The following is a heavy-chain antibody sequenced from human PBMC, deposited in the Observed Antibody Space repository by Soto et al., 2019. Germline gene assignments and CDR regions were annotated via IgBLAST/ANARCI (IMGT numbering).Heavy chain of an antibody. J-gene: IGHJ3*02. CDR3: AKDGYSYGLVDAFDI. V-gene: IGHV3-23*01. D-gene: IGHD5-18*01. CDR1: GGTIGGYA. CDR2: ISGSGGST. Sequence: GVSLMVSCASCGGTIGGYAVIWVREAPGNGLEWVSAISGSGGSTYYADSVKGRFTISRDNSKNRLYLQMNSLRAEDTAVYYCAKDGYSYGLVDAFDIWGQGTMVTVSS.